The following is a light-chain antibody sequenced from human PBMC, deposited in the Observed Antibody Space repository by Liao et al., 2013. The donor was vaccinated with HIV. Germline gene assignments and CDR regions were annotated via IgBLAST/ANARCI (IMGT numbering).Light chain of an antibody. Sequence: SYELTQPPSVSVAPGKTARITCGGDNIGDKGVHWYQQKPGQAPRLVIFYDTNRPSGIPERFSGSTSGSTATLTISETQPMDEADYYCQSWDSGTVVFGGGTKLTVL. J-gene: IGLJ2*01. CDR2: YDT. CDR1: NIGDKG. V-gene: IGLV3-21*01. CDR3: QSWDSGTVV.